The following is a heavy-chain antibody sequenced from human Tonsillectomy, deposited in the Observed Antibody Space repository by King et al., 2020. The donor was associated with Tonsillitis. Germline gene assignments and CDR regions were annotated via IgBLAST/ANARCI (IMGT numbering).Heavy chain of an antibody. J-gene: IGHJ5*01. Sequence: QLVQSGAEVKKPGASVKVSCKASGYTFTGYYIHWVRQAPGQGLEWMGWINPNSGGTNYAQKLQGRVTMTRDTSITTDYMELCRLRSDDTAVYFCARSGSRRGYRYPYHWFDSWGQGTLVTVSS. CDR3: ARSGSRRGYRYPYHWFDS. V-gene: IGHV1-2*02. D-gene: IGHD5-18*01. CDR1: GYTFTGYY. CDR2: INPNSGGT.